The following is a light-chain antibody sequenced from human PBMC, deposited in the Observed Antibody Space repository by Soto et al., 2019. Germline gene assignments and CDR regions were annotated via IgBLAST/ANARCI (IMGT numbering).Light chain of an antibody. CDR3: QTWGTGIHVV. CDR1: SGHSSYA. J-gene: IGLJ2*01. CDR2: LNSDGSH. Sequence: QPVLTQSPSVSASLGASVKLTCTLSSGHSSYAIAWHQQQPEKGPRYLMKLNSDGSHTKGDGIPDRFSGSSSGAERYLTISSLQSEDGADYYCQTWGTGIHVVFGGGTQLTVL. V-gene: IGLV4-69*01.